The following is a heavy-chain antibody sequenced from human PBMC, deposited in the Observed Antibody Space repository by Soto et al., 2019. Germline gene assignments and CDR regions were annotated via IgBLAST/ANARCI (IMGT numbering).Heavy chain of an antibody. Sequence: ASVKVSCKASGYTFTGYYMHWVRQAPGQGLEWMGWINPNSGGTNYAQKFQGRVTMTRDTSISTAYMELSRLRSDDTAGYYCASPLDYCSSTSCYSRGYYYCGMDVCGQGTTVAVSS. CDR2: INPNSGGT. CDR3: ASPLDYCSSTSCYSRGYYYCGMDV. J-gene: IGHJ6*02. V-gene: IGHV1-2*02. D-gene: IGHD2-2*01. CDR1: GYTFTGYY.